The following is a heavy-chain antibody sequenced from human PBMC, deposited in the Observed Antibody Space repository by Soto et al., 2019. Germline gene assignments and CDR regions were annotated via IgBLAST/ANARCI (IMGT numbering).Heavy chain of an antibody. J-gene: IGHJ5*02. D-gene: IGHD2-2*01. CDR2: IYYSGST. CDR1: GGSIGSSSYY. Sequence: SETMSLTWTVAGGSIGSSSYYWGWIRKTPGKGLEWIGSIYYSGSTYYNPSLKSRVTISVDTSKNQFSLKLSSVTAADTAVYYCARHGFKGAYAVVVPAAMRWRFDPWRQRTLVPVSS. CDR3: ARHGFKGAYAVVVPAAMRWRFDP. V-gene: IGHV4-39*01.